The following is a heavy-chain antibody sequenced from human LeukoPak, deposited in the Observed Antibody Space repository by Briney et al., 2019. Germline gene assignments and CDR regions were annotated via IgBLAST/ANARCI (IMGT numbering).Heavy chain of an antibody. CDR2: MNPNSGNT. CDR3: ARGQPAAGSDAFDI. J-gene: IGHJ3*02. CDR1: GYTFTSYD. V-gene: IGHV1-8*01. D-gene: IGHD6-13*01. Sequence: ASVKVSCKASGYTFTSYDINWVRQATGQGLEWMGWMNPNSGNTGYAQKFQGRVTMTRNTSISTAYMELSSLRSEDTAVYYCARGQPAAGSDAFDIWGQGTMVTVPS.